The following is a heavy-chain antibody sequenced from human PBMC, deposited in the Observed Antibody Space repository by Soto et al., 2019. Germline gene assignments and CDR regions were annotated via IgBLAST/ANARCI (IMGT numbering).Heavy chain of an antibody. D-gene: IGHD3-22*01. V-gene: IGHV1-18*01. CDR2: ISAYNGNT. CDR3: ARDRDDSSGYYTLHFDY. J-gene: IGHJ4*02. CDR1: CYTFTSYG. Sequence: ASVKVSCKASCYTFTSYGISWVRQAPGQGLEWMGWISAYNGNTNYAQNLQGRVTMTTDKSTSTAYMELRSLRSDDTAVYFCARDRDDSSGYYTLHFDYWGQGTLVTVSS.